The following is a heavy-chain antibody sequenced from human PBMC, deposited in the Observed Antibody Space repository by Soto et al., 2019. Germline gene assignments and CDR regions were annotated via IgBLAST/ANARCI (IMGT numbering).Heavy chain of an antibody. CDR1: GGSIISYY. D-gene: IGHD5-18*01. J-gene: IGHJ4*02. CDR3: ASGYSYGHIDY. Sequence: ASETLSLTCTVSGGSIISYYWSWIRQPPGKGLEWIGYIYYSGSTNYNPSLKSRVTISVDTSKNQFSLKLSSVTAADTAVYYCASGYSYGHIDYWGQGTLVTVSS. CDR2: IYYSGST. V-gene: IGHV4-59*01.